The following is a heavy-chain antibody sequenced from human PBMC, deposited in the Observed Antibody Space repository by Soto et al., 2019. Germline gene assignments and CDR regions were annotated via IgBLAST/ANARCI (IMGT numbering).Heavy chain of an antibody. Sequence: EVQLVESGGGLVKPGGSLRLSCAASGFTFSNAWMSWVRQAPGKGLEWVGRIKSKTDGGTTDYAAPVKGRFTISRDDSKNTLYLQMNSLRAEDTAVYYCAKGPTQGLRGLFGMRMVFGVFDYWGQGTLVTVSS. CDR1: GFTFSNAW. J-gene: IGHJ4*02. D-gene: IGHD3-16*01. V-gene: IGHV3-15*01. CDR2: IKSKTDGGTT. CDR3: AKGPTQGLRGLFGMRMVFGVFDY.